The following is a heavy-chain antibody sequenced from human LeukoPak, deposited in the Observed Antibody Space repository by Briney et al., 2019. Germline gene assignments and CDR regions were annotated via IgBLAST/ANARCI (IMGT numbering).Heavy chain of an antibody. J-gene: IGHJ6*02. CDR1: GYSFTNYW. D-gene: IGHD2-2*01. V-gene: IGHV5-10-1*01. Sequence: GESLKISCKGSGYSFTNYWIGWVRQMPGKGLEWMGRIDPSVSYTNYSPSFQGHVTISADKSISTAYLQWSSLKASDTAMYYCARVGDIVVVPAADTYYYYGVDVWGQGTTVTVSS. CDR2: IDPSVSYT. CDR3: ARVGDIVVVPAADTYYYYGVDV.